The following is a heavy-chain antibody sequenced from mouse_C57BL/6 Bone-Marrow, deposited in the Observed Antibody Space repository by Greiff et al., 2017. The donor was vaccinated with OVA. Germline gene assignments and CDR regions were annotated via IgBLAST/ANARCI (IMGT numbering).Heavy chain of an antibody. D-gene: IGHD1-1*01. J-gene: IGHJ4*01. Sequence: VQLKQSGPVLVKPGASVKMSCKASGYTFTDYYMNWVKQSHGKSLEWIGVINPYNGGTSYNQKFKGKATLTVDKSSSTAYMELNSLTSEDSAVYYCARRGLTTVVECYAMDYWGQGTSVTVSS. V-gene: IGHV1-19*01. CDR1: GYTFTDYY. CDR2: INPYNGGT. CDR3: ARRGLTTVVECYAMDY.